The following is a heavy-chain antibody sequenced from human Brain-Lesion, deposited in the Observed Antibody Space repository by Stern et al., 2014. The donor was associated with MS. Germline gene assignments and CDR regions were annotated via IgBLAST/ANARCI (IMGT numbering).Heavy chain of an antibody. CDR1: GFTFTSST. CDR2: TVVGTGKA. V-gene: IGHV1-58*03. Sequence: QLVQSGPEMKKPGTSVNVSCKASGFTFTSSTVQWVRQARGQRLEWIGWTVVGTGKANYAQNFQGRVTISRDLSTDTAYMELSSLRSDDTAIYYCAAVSTWGPWGQGTPVTVSS. D-gene: IGHD3-16*01. CDR3: AAVSTWGP. J-gene: IGHJ4*02.